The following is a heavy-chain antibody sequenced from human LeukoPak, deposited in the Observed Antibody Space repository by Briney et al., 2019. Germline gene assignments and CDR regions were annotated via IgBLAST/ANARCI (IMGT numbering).Heavy chain of an antibody. D-gene: IGHD1-26*01. V-gene: IGHV1-2*02. J-gene: IGHJ3*02. CDR3: ARDQGGSYYDAFDI. CDR1: GYTFTGYY. CDR2: INSNSGGT. Sequence: ASVKVSCKASGYTFTGYYMHWVRQAPGQGLEWMGWINSNSGGTNYAQKFQGRVTMTRDTPISTAYMELSRLRSDDTAVYYCARDQGGSYYDAFDIWGQGTMVTVSS.